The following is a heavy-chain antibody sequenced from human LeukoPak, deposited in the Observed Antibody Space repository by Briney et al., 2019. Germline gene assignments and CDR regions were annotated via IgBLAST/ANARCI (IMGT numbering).Heavy chain of an antibody. CDR3: AKDDHSSSWYEGWFDP. J-gene: IGHJ5*02. V-gene: IGHV3-21*04. CDR1: GFTFSSYS. D-gene: IGHD6-13*01. CDR2: ISSSSSYI. Sequence: KPGGSLRLSCAASGFTFSSYSMNWVRQAPGKGLKWVSSISSSSSYIHYADSVKGRFTISRDNAKNSLYLQMNSLRAEDTALYYCAKDDHSSSWYEGWFDPWGQGTLVTVSS.